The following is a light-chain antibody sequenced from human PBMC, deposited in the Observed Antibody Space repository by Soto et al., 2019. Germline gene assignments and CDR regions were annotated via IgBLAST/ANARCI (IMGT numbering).Light chain of an antibody. CDR3: ASWDTDVSAV. V-gene: IGLV1-51*01. Sequence: QSVLTQPPSVSAAPGKKVTISCSGTIFDVGNNFVSWYQHFPGTAPKLLIYDADRRPSGIPDRFSASKSGTSATLRIARVQTGDEADYYCASWDTDVSAVFGGGTKLTVL. CDR2: DAD. J-gene: IGLJ2*01. CDR1: IFDVGNNF.